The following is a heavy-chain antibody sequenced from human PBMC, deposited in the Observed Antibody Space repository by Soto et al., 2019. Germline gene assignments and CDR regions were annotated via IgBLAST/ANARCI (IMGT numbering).Heavy chain of an antibody. J-gene: IGHJ6*02. CDR1: GFTFSDYW. D-gene: IGHD2-2*01. V-gene: IGHV3-7*01. CDR3: ARRAVPPERIVNGLDV. CDR2: IKQDESTK. Sequence: GGSLRLSCAASGFTFSDYWMTWVRQAPGKGLEWVANIKQDESTKNSVDSVKGRFTISRDNAENTLFLQMNSLRAEDTAVYYCARRAVPPERIVNGLDVWGQGTTVTVSS.